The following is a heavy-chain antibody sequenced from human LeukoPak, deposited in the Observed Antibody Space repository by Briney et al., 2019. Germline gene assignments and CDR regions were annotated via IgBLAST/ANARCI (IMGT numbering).Heavy chain of an antibody. CDR3: ARGGWLQLRAFDY. D-gene: IGHD5-24*01. J-gene: IGHJ4*02. Sequence: GSLRLSCEGSAFIFSGHWMNWVRQPPGKGLEWIGEIYHSGSTNYNPSLKSRVTISVDKSKNQFSLKLSSVTAADTAVYYCARGGWLQLRAFDYWGQGTLVTVSS. V-gene: IGHV4-4*02. CDR1: AFIFSGHW. CDR2: IYHSGST.